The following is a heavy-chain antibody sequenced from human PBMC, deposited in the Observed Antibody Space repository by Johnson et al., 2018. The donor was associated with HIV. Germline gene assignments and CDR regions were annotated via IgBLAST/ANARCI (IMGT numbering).Heavy chain of an antibody. CDR1: GFTFSNYA. J-gene: IGHJ3*02. CDR3: AKHRYVPI. CDR2: IDSNGGGT. D-gene: IGHD3-10*02. V-gene: IGHV3-64*04. Sequence: QVQLVESGGGLVHPGGSLRLSCVASGFTFSNYAMHWVRQAPGKGLEFVAAIDSNGGGTYYADSVQGRFTLSRDNSKNTLYLQMNSLRAEDTAVYYCAKHRYVPIWCQGTMVTVSS.